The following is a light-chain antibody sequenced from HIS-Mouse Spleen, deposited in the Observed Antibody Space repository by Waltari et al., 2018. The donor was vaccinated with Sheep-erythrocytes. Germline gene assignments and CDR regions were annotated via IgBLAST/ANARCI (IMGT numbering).Light chain of an antibody. V-gene: IGLV2-14*03. Sequence: QSALPQPASVSGSPGQSITISCTGTSSDVGGYNYVSWYQQHPGKAPKLMIYDVSNRPSGVSKRFSGSKSGNTASLTISGLQAEDEADYYCSSYTSSSTLVVFGGGTKLTVL. CDR1: SSDVGGYNY. J-gene: IGLJ2*01. CDR2: DVS. CDR3: SSYTSSSTLVV.